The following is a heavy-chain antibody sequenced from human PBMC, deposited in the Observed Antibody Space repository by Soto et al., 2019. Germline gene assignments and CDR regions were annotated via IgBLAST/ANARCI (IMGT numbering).Heavy chain of an antibody. Sequence: QVQLVESGGGVVQPGRSLRLSCAASGFTFSSYDMHWVRQAPGKGLEWVAVISYDGSNKYYADSVKGRFTISRDNSKNTPDLEMTSMRSEETAVYYCAKEYSRYDHFDYWGQGSLVTVSS. CDR2: ISYDGSNK. V-gene: IGHV3-30*18. CDR3: AKEYSRYDHFDY. D-gene: IGHD5-12*01. J-gene: IGHJ4*02. CDR1: GFTFSSYD.